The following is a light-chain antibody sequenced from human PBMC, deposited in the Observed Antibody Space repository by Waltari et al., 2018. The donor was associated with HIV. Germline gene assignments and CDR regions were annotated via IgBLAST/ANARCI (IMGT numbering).Light chain of an antibody. V-gene: IGLV2-14*03. CDR2: DVT. CDR3: SSYITGSPFV. CDR1: SSDLGGSTS. Sequence: QSALTQPASVSGSPGQSITISCTGTSSDLGGSTSVSWYQHHPGKAPKLIIYDVTERPTGIPNRFSGSKSDNTASLTISGLQTEDEADFYCSSYITGSPFVFGGGTKVTVL. J-gene: IGLJ2*01.